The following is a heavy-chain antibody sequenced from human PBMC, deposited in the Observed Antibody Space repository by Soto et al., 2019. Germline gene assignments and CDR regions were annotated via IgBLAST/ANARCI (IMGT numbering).Heavy chain of an antibody. CDR1: GGSFSGYY. CDR3: ARPRKWLRPDAFDI. J-gene: IGHJ3*02. D-gene: IGHD5-12*01. Sequence: SETLSLTCAVYGGSFSGYYWSWIRQPPGKGLEWIGEINHSGSTNYNPSLKSRVTISVDTSKNQFSLKLSSVTAADTAVYYCARPRKWLRPDAFDIWGQGTMVTVSS. CDR2: INHSGST. V-gene: IGHV4-34*01.